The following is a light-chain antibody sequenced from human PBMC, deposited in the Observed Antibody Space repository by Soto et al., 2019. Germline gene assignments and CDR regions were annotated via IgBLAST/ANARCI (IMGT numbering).Light chain of an antibody. CDR1: QSISNH. V-gene: IGKV3-15*01. Sequence: EIVMTQSPVTLSVSPGERATLSCRASQSISNHLAWYQQKPGQAPRLLIYGASTRATGIPARFSGRGSGAEFTLTISSLQSEDFAVYYCQQYNNWPPRTFGQGTKLEIK. CDR3: QQYNNWPPRT. J-gene: IGKJ2*01. CDR2: GAS.